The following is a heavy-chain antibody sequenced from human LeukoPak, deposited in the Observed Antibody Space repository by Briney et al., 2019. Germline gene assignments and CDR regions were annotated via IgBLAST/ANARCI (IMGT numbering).Heavy chain of an antibody. CDR3: ASWGATHHYFDY. CDR1: GGSISSYY. Sequence: SETLSLTCTVSGGSISSYYWSWIRQPLGKGLEWIGYIYYSGSTYYNPSLRSRVTISVDTSKNQFSLKLSSVTAADTAVYYCASWGATHHYFDYWGQGTLVTVSS. V-gene: IGHV4-59*08. D-gene: IGHD1-26*01. CDR2: IYYSGST. J-gene: IGHJ4*02.